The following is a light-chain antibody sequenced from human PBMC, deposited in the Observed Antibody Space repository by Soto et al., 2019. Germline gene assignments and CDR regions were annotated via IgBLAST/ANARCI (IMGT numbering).Light chain of an antibody. CDR3: PGPGRRLP. V-gene: IGKV3-20*01. CDR2: GAS. J-gene: IGKJ5*01. CDR1: QSVSSSY. Sequence: EIVLTQSPGTLSLSPGERATLSCRASQSVSSSYLAWYQQKPGQAPRLLIYGASSRATGIPARFSGSGSGTDFTLTISRLGTEDVEVKCGPGPGRRLPLGRGTQLEIK.